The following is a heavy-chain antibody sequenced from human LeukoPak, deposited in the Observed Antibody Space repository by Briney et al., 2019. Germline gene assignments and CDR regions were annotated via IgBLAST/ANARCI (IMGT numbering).Heavy chain of an antibody. CDR2: IPYDGSNK. Sequence: GGSLRLSCAASGFTFSTYAMHWVRQAPGKGLEWVAVIPYDGSNKYYADSVKGRFTISREDSKNRLYLQMNSLRAEDTAVYYCARAEGYGGELDSWGQGTLVTVSS. D-gene: IGHD4-23*01. CDR3: ARAEGYGGELDS. J-gene: IGHJ4*02. CDR1: GFTFSTYA. V-gene: IGHV3-30*04.